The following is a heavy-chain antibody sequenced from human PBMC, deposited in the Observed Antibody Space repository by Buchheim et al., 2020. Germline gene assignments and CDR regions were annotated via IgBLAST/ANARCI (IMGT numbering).Heavy chain of an antibody. J-gene: IGHJ6*02. V-gene: IGHV3-30*04. CDR3: ARDSKDIVVVVAATSNYYHGMDV. D-gene: IGHD2-15*01. CDR2: ISYDGSNK. CDR1: GFTFSSYA. Sequence: QVQLVESGGGVVQPGRSLRLSCAASGFTFSSYAMHWVRQAPGKGLEWVAVISYDGSNKYYADSVKGRFTISRDNSKNTLYLQMNSLRAEDTAVYYCARDSKDIVVVVAATSNYYHGMDVWGQGTT.